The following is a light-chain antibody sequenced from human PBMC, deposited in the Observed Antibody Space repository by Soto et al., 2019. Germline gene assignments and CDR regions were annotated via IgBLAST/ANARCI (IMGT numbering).Light chain of an antibody. CDR2: TAS. V-gene: IGKV1-12*01. J-gene: IGKJ4*01. Sequence: DIQMTQSPSSVSASVGDRVTITCRASQGVGTWLAWFQQKPGEAPRLLIYTASTLHSGVPSRFSGSGSGTDFTLTITSLQPEDFANDYCQQGDSFPLTFGGGTKVEIK. CDR1: QGVGTW. CDR3: QQGDSFPLT.